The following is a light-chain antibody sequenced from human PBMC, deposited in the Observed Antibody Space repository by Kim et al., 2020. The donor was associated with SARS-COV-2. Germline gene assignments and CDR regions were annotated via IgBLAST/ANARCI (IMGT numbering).Light chain of an antibody. V-gene: IGKV1-9*01. Sequence: SASVGDRVTITCRTSEVINSYLAWNQKKPGKAPKLLIYAGSTLQSGVPSRFSGSGSGTEFSLTVSSLQPEDFATYYCQQLKSYPLTFGGGTKLEI. CDR3: QQLKSYPLT. CDR2: AGS. CDR1: EVINSY. J-gene: IGKJ4*01.